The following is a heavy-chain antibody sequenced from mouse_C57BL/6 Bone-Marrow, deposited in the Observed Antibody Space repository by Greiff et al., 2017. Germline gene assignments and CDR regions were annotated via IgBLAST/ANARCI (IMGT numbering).Heavy chain of an antibody. Sequence: EVQLQQSGAELVRPGASVKLSCTASGFNIKDDYMHWVKQRPEQGLEWIGWIDPENGATEYASKFQGKATITADTSSNTAYLQLSSLTSEDTAVYYCTTFYGSSYLRYFDVWGTGTTVTVSS. CDR1: GFNIKDDY. CDR3: TTFYGSSYLRYFDV. D-gene: IGHD1-1*01. J-gene: IGHJ1*03. V-gene: IGHV14-4*01. CDR2: IDPENGAT.